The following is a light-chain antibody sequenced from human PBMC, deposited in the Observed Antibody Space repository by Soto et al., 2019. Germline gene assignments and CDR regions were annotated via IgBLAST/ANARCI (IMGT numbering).Light chain of an antibody. CDR3: QQYGTSPPYT. Sequence: EIVLTQSPVTLSLSPGERATLSCRASQSVSSSNLAWYQQKTGQAPRLLIYGTSSRATGIPDRFSGSGSGTDFTLTISRLEPEDFAFYYCQQYGTSPPYTFGQGTKLEIK. CDR2: GTS. J-gene: IGKJ2*01. V-gene: IGKV3-20*01. CDR1: QSVSSSN.